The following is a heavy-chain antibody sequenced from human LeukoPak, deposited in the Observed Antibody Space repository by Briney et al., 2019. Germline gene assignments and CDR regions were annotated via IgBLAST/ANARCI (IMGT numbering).Heavy chain of an antibody. V-gene: IGHV4-34*01. D-gene: IGHD3-10*01. CDR1: GGSFSGYY. CDR2: INHSGST. CDR3: ARGSSPHYYGSGIRY. Sequence: SETLSLTRAVYGGSFSGYYWSWIRQPPGKGLEWIGEINHSGSTNYNPSLKSRVTISVDTSKNQFSLKLSSVTAADTAVYYCARGSSPHYYGSGIRYWGQGTLVTVSS. J-gene: IGHJ4*02.